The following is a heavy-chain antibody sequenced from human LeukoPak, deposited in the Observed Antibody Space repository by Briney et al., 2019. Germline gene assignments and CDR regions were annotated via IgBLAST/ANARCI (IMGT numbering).Heavy chain of an antibody. CDR1: GFTFNSYA. D-gene: IGHD1-1*01. Sequence: GGSLRLSCAASGFTFNSYAMSWVRQAPGKGLEWVSVIYNTGSTYYADSVKGRFTISRDNSKNTLYLQMNSLRAEDTAVYYCAREYNGWAFDYWGQGTLVTVS. J-gene: IGHJ4*02. V-gene: IGHV3-66*01. CDR2: IYNTGST. CDR3: AREYNGWAFDY.